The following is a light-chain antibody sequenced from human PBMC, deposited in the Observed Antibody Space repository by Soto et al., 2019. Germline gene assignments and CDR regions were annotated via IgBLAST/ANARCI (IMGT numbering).Light chain of an antibody. J-gene: IGKJ1*01. V-gene: IGKV3-11*01. CDR3: HQRQRWPRT. CDR1: QSVSSY. Sequence: EIVLRQSPATLSLSPGERATLSCRASQSVSSYLAWYQQKPGQAPRLLIYDASNRATGIPARFSGSGSGTDFTLTITSLEPEDFAFYYCHQRQRWPRTFGQGTKVDIK. CDR2: DAS.